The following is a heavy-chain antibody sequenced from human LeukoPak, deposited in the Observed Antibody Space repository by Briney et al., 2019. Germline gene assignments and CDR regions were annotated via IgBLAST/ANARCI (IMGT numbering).Heavy chain of an antibody. Sequence: PSETLSLTCTVSGGSISSYHWSWIRQPPGKGLEWIGYIYYGGRTNYNPSLKSRVTISVDTSNNQVSLKLNSVTAADTTVYFCARHSLRLVDADYDHWGQGTLVIVSS. J-gene: IGHJ4*02. CDR1: GGSISSYH. V-gene: IGHV4-59*08. CDR3: ARHSLRLVDADYDH. CDR2: IYYGGRT. D-gene: IGHD3-16*02.